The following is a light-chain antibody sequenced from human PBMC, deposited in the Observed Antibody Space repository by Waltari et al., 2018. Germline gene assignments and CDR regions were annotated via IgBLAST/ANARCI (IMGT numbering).Light chain of an antibody. CDR1: QSVSSSY. V-gene: IGKV3-20*01. J-gene: IGKJ1*01. CDR2: GAS. Sequence: EIVLTQSPGTLSLSPGERATLSCRASQSVSSSYLAWYQQKPGLAPRLLIYGASSRATGIPDRFSGSGSGTDFTLTISRLEPEDFAVYYCQQYGSSPGRTFGQGTKVEIK. CDR3: QQYGSSPGRT.